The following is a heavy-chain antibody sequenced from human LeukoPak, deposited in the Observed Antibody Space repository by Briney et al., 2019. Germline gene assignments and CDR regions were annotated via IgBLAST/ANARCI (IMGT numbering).Heavy chain of an antibody. CDR1: GSSISSYY. V-gene: IGHV4-59*01. D-gene: IGHD5-12*01. CDR3: ARDGYSGNDGL. Sequence: SETLSLTCTVSGSSISSYYWSWIRQPPGKGLEWIGYIYHSGSTKYNPSLKSRVTISVDTSKNQFSLILSSVTAADTAVYYCARDGYSGNDGLWGQGTLVTVSS. J-gene: IGHJ4*02. CDR2: IYHSGST.